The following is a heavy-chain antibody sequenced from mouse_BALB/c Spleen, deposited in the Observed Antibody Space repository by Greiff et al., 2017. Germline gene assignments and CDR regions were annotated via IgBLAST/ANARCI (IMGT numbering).Heavy chain of an antibody. CDR2: INPYNGDT. D-gene: IGHD1-1*01. Sequence: VQLQQSGPELVKPGASVKISCKASGYSFTGYFMNWVKQSHGKSLEWIGRINPYNGDTFYNQKFKGKATLTVDKSSSTAHMELLSLTSEDSAVYYCGRDYYGSSYVDYYAMDDWGQGTSVTVSS. CDR1: GYSFTGYF. V-gene: IGHV1-37*01. J-gene: IGHJ4*01. CDR3: GRDYYGSSYVDYYAMDD.